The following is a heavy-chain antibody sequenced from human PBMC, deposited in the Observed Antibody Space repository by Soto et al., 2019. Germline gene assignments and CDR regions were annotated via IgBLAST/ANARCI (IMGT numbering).Heavy chain of an antibody. J-gene: IGHJ3*02. CDR3: ARGYWSGGSCYSDDAFDI. CDR1: GGSISSYY. V-gene: IGHV4-59*08. D-gene: IGHD2-15*01. CDR2: IYYSGST. Sequence: SETLSLTCTVSGGSISSYYWSWIRQPPGKGLEWIGYIYYSGSTNYNPSLKSRVTISVDTSKNQFSLKLSSVTAADTAVYYCARGYWSGGSCYSDDAFDIWGQGTMVTVSS.